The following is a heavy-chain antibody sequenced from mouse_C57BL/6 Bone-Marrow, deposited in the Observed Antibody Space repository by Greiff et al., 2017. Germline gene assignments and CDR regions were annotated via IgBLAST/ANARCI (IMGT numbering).Heavy chain of an antibody. CDR1: GYSFTDYN. CDR2: INPNYGTT. J-gene: IGHJ3*01. V-gene: IGHV1-39*01. CDR3: AREGIYYGNYDWFAY. D-gene: IGHD2-1*01. Sequence: EVQLQRSGPELVKPGASVKISCKASGYSFTDYNMNWVKQSNGKSLEWIGVINPNYGTTSYNQKFKGKATLTVDQSSSTAYMQLNSLTSEDSAVYYCAREGIYYGNYDWFAYWGQGTLVTVSA.